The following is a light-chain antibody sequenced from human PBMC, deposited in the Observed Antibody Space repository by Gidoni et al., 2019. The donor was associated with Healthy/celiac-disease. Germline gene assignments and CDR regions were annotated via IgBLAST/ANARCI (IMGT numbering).Light chain of an antibody. Sequence: DIVMTQSPDSLSVSLGERATINCKSSQSVLYSSNNKNYLAWYQQKPAQPPKLLIYWASTRESGVPARFSSSGSATEFTLPTSSLQAEDVAVYYCQQYYSTPLTFXPXTKVEIK. J-gene: IGKJ3*01. V-gene: IGKV4-1*01. CDR3: QQYYSTPLT. CDR2: WAS. CDR1: QSVLYSSNNKNY.